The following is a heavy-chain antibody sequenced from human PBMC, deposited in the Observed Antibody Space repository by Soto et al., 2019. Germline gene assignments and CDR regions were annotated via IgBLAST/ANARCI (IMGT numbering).Heavy chain of an antibody. V-gene: IGHV3-30*18. J-gene: IGHJ6*02. Sequence: GGSLRLSCAASGFTFSSYGMHWVRQAPGKGLEWVAVISYDGSNKYYADSVKGRFTISRDNSKNTLYLQMNSLRAEDTAVYYCAKDREGSWSGMDVWGQGTTVTVSS. CDR2: ISYDGSNK. CDR1: GFTFSSYG. D-gene: IGHD6-13*01. CDR3: AKDREGSWSGMDV.